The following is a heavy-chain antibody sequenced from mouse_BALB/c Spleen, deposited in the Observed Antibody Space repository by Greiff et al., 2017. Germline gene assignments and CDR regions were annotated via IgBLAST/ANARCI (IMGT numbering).Heavy chain of an antibody. Sequence: EVHLVESGGGLVKPGGSLKLSCAASGFAFSSYDMSWVRQTPEKRLEWVAYISSGGGSTYYPDTVKGRFTISRDNAKNTLYLQMSSLKSEDTAMYYCARHNYGNYWGQGTTLTVSS. V-gene: IGHV5-12-1*01. J-gene: IGHJ2*01. D-gene: IGHD1-1*01. CDR3: ARHNYGNY. CDR2: ISSGGGST. CDR1: GFAFSSYD.